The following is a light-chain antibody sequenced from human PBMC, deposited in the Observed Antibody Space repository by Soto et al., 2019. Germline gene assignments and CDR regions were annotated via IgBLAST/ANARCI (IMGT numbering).Light chain of an antibody. CDR2: QNN. Sequence: QSVLTQPPSVSGAPGQMVSISCTGSSSNIGAGYDVHWYEHLPGTAPKLLIYQNNNRPSGVPDRFSGSKSGTSASLAITGLQAEDEADYYCQSYDSSLSAVVFGGGTKVTVL. J-gene: IGLJ2*01. CDR3: QSYDSSLSAVV. V-gene: IGLV1-40*01. CDR1: SSNIGAGYD.